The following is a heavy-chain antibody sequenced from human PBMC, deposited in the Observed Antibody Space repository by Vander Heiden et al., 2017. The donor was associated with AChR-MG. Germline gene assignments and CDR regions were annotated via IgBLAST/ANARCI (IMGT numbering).Heavy chain of an antibody. J-gene: IGHJ6*03. CDR3: ARLFRAARQPSLVRYYYYYMDV. CDR1: GGSFSGYY. Sequence: QVQLQQWGAGLLKPSETLSLTCSVYGGSFSGYYWSWVRQHPGKGLEWIGEMNHSGSTNYNPSLKSRVTISVDTSKNQFSLKLSSVTAADTAVYYCARLFRAARQPSLVRYYYYYMDVWGKGTTVTVSS. CDR2: MNHSGST. D-gene: IGHD6-6*01. V-gene: IGHV4-34*01.